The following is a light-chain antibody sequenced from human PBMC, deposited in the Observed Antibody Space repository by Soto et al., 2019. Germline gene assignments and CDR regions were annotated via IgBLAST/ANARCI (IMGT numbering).Light chain of an antibody. CDR2: AAS. J-gene: IGKJ4*01. Sequence: DIQMTQSPSSLSASVGDRVTITCRASQSISRFLNWYQQKPGKAPKLLIYAASSLQSGVPSRFSGSGSGTDFTLTISSLQPEDFSSYYCQQSYSTPFTFGGGAKVEIK. CDR1: QSISRF. CDR3: QQSYSTPFT. V-gene: IGKV1-39*01.